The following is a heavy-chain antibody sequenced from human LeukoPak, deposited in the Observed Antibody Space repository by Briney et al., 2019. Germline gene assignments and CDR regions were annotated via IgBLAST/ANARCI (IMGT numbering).Heavy chain of an antibody. D-gene: IGHD3-16*02. CDR3: ARGGDPIMITFGGVIVIGWDY. J-gene: IGHJ4*02. CDR2: INPNSGGT. Sequence: ASVKVSCKASGYTFTGYYMHWVRQAPGQGLEWMGPINPNSGGTNYAQKFQGRVTMTRDTSISTAYMELSRLRSDDTAVYYCARGGDPIMITFGGVIVIGWDYWGQGTLVTVSS. CDR1: GYTFTGYY. V-gene: IGHV1-2*06.